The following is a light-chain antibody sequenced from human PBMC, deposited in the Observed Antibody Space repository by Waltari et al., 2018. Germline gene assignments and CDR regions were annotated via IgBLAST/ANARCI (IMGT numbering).Light chain of an antibody. J-gene: IGKJ2*01. V-gene: IGKV1-5*03. Sequence: DIQMTQSPSTLSASVGDSVTITCLASQSVSNWLAWYQQEPGKAPDLLVYRASRLEDGVPSRFSGSGSGTEFTLTISSLQPGDFATYYCQQYDSYPYTFGQGTKLEIK. CDR2: RAS. CDR3: QQYDSYPYT. CDR1: QSVSNW.